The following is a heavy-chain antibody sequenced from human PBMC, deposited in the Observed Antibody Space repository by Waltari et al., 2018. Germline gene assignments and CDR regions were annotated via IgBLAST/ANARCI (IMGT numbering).Heavy chain of an antibody. CDR3: ARDTYSNYLYYFDS. J-gene: IGHJ4*02. CDR2: IHSSGST. V-gene: IGHV4-4*07. Sequence: QVQLQESGPGLVKPSETLSLTCTVSDDSINIYYWSWIRQPAGKGLEWIGRIHSSGSTNLNPSLKSRVTMSIDTPNYQFSLKLSSVTAADAAVYYCARDTYSNYLYYFDSWGQGTLVTVSS. CDR1: DDSINIYY. D-gene: IGHD4-4*01.